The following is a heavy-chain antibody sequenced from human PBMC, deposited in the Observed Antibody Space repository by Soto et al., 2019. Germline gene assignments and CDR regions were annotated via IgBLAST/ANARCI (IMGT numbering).Heavy chain of an antibody. Sequence: PGGSLRLSCAASGFTFSNYAMSWVRQAPGEGLEWVSGISGSGGSTYYAASVKGRFTISRDNSKNTLYLQMNSVRAEDTAVYYCAKQTYYDFWSGDNYGMEVWGQGTTVTVSS. D-gene: IGHD3-3*01. J-gene: IGHJ6*02. V-gene: IGHV3-23*01. CDR2: ISGSGGST. CDR1: GFTFSNYA. CDR3: AKQTYYDFWSGDNYGMEV.